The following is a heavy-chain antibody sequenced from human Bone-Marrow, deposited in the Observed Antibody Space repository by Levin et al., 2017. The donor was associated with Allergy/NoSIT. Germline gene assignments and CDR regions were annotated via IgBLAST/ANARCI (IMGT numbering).Heavy chain of an antibody. V-gene: IGHV3-72*01. CDR2: TRNKANSYTT. D-gene: IGHD3-10*01. Sequence: GGSLRLSCAASGFTFSDHYMDWVRQAPGKGLEWVGRTRNKANSYTTEYAASVKGRFTISRDDSKNSLYLQMNSLKTEDTAVYYCAREIGELLFSFDYWGQGTLVTVSS. CDR1: GFTFSDHY. J-gene: IGHJ4*02. CDR3: AREIGELLFSFDY.